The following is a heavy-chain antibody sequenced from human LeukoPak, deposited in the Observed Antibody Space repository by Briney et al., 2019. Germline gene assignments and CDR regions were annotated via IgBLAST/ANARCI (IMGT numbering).Heavy chain of an antibody. CDR3: AREYYDILTGSLDY. V-gene: IGHV1-2*02. CDR1: GYRFTGYY. Sequence: ASVKVSCKASGYRFTGYYIHWVRQAPGQGLEWMGWINPHSGGTKFAQKFQGRVIMTRDTSISTVYMEVSRLRSDDAAVYYCAREYYDILTGSLDYWGQGTLVTVSS. D-gene: IGHD3-9*01. CDR2: INPHSGGT. J-gene: IGHJ4*02.